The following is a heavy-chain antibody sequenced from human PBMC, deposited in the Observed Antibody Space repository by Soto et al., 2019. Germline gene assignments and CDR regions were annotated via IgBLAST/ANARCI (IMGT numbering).Heavy chain of an antibody. CDR2: ISGSGGST. CDR3: AKDRGYSSSRAFFDY. Sequence: GGSLILSCAASGFTFGSYAMSWVRQAPGKGLEWVSAISGSGGSTYYADSVKGRFTISRDNSKNTLYLQMNSLRAEDTAVYYCAKDRGYSSSRAFFDYWGQGTLVTVSS. J-gene: IGHJ4*02. V-gene: IGHV3-23*01. D-gene: IGHD6-13*01. CDR1: GFTFGSYA.